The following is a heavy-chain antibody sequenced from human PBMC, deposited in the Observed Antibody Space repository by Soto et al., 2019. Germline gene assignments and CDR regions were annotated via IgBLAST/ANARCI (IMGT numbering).Heavy chain of an antibody. CDR3: VRDSGTYELGWFDS. V-gene: IGHV6-1*01. J-gene: IGHJ5*01. D-gene: IGHD3-22*01. CDR1: GDSVSSNSAA. Sequence: SQTLSLTCDISGDSVSSNSAAWNWIRQSPSRGLEWLGRTYYRSKWYNDYAVSVKSRITINPDTSKNQFSLQLNSVTPEDTAVYYCVRDSGTYELGWFDSWGQGTLVTVSS. CDR2: TYYRSKWYN.